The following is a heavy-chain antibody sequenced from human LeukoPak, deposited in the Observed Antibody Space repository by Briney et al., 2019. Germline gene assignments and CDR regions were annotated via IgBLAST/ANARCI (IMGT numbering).Heavy chain of an antibody. Sequence: PGGSLRLSCAASGFTFSDYYMSWIRQAPGKGLEWVSYISSSGSTIYYADSVKGRFTISRDDAKNSLYLQMNSLRAEDTAVYYCARLIPAVPAARTGNYYMDVWGKGTTVTVSS. D-gene: IGHD2-2*01. V-gene: IGHV3-11*01. J-gene: IGHJ6*03. CDR1: GFTFSDYY. CDR3: ARLIPAVPAARTGNYYMDV. CDR2: ISSSGSTI.